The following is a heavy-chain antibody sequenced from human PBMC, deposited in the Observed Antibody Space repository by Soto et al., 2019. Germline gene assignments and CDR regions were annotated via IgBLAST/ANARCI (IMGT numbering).Heavy chain of an antibody. CDR2: ISYDGSNK. J-gene: IGHJ4*02. D-gene: IGHD1-26*01. Sequence: PGGSLRLSCAASGFTFSSYAMHWVRQAPGRGLEWVAVISYDGSNKYYADSVKGRFTISRDNSKNTLYLQMNSLRAEDTAIYYCVRDFQWAFDYWGQGTLVTVSS. CDR3: VRDFQWAFDY. CDR1: GFTFSSYA. V-gene: IGHV3-30-3*01.